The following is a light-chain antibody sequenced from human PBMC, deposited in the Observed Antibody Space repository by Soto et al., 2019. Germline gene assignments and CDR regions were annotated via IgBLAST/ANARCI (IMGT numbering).Light chain of an antibody. CDR1: QSVSRA. CDR2: NSS. J-gene: IGKJ2*01. V-gene: IGKV3-15*01. CDR3: QQYNSWPPRYT. Sequence: DIVLTQSPATLSVSPGESDTLSCRASQSVSRALAWYQHVAGQAPRLLIYNSSTRATGVPARFSGSGSGIGFTLTISSLQSEDFAVYYCQQYNSWPPRYTFGQGTKLQI.